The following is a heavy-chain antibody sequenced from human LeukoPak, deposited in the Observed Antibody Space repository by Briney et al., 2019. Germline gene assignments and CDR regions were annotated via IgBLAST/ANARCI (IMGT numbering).Heavy chain of an antibody. Sequence: ASVKVSCKASGYTFTSYGISWVRQAPGQGLEWMGWISAYNGNTNYAQKLQGRVTMTTDTSTSTAYMELRSLRSDDTAVYYCARVWRYYYDSSGYCNHDAFDIWGQGTMVTVSS. J-gene: IGHJ3*02. CDR3: ARVWRYYYDSSGYCNHDAFDI. CDR1: GYTFTSYG. D-gene: IGHD3-22*01. CDR2: ISAYNGNT. V-gene: IGHV1-18*01.